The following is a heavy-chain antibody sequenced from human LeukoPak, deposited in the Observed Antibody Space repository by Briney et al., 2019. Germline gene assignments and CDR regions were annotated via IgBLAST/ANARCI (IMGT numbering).Heavy chain of an antibody. CDR1: GGSFSGYY. Sequence: SETLSLTCAVYGGSFSGYYWSWIRQPPGKGLEWIGEINHSGRTNYNPSLKSRVTISVDTSKNQFSLKLSSVTAADTAVYYCARVLRLLSNYYDSSGSPDGYYYYMDVWGKGTTVTVSS. V-gene: IGHV4-34*01. D-gene: IGHD3-22*01. CDR3: ARVLRLLSNYYDSSGSPDGYYYYMDV. CDR2: INHSGRT. J-gene: IGHJ6*03.